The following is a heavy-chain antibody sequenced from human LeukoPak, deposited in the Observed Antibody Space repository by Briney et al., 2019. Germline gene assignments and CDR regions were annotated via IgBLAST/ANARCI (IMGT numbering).Heavy chain of an antibody. CDR1: GGSISSGGYY. J-gene: IGHJ4*02. CDR3: ATSWGSGSFDFDY. D-gene: IGHD2-2*01. CDR2: IYYSGST. V-gene: IGHV4-61*08. Sequence: SETLSLTCTVSGGSISSGGYYWSWIRQPPGKGLEWIGYIYYSGSTNYNPSLKSRVTISVDTSKNQFSLKLSSVTAADTAVYYCATSWGSGSFDFDYWGQGTLVTVSS.